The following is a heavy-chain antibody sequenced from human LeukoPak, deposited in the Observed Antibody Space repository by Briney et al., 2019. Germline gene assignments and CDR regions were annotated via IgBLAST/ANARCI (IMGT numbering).Heavy chain of an antibody. D-gene: IGHD6-13*01. J-gene: IGHJ4*02. CDR2: IKSKTDGGTT. V-gene: IGHV3-15*01. Sequence: GGSLRLSCAASGFTFSNAWMSWVRQAPGKGLEWVGRIKSKTDGGTTDYAAPVKGRFTISRDDSKNTLYLQMNSLKTEDTAVYYCTTDSGSWYTLYSDYWGQGTLVTVSS. CDR3: TTDSGSWYTLYSDY. CDR1: GFTFSNAW.